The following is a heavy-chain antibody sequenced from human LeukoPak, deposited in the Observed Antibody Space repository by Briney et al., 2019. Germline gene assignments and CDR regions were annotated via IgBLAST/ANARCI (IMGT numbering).Heavy chain of an antibody. V-gene: IGHV3-21*01. CDR2: ISCSSSYI. J-gene: IGHJ6*02. Sequence: GGSLRLSCAASGFTFSSYSMNWVRQAPGKGLEWVSSISCSSSYIYYADSVKGRFTISRDNAKNSLYLQMNSLRAEDTAVYYCARDHMAMAYYYYYGMDVWGQGTTVTVSS. CDR1: GFTFSSYS. D-gene: IGHD5-18*01. CDR3: ARDHMAMAYYYYYGMDV.